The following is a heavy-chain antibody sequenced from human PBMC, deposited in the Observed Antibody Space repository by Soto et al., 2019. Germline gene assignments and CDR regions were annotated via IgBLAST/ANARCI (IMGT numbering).Heavy chain of an antibody. J-gene: IGHJ6*02. CDR3: ARAIGDYDFWSGYYIGLTYYYYGMDV. D-gene: IGHD3-3*01. CDR2: IIPIFGTA. CDR1: GGTFSSYA. Sequence: SVKVSCKASGGTFSSYAISWVRQAPGQGLEWMGGIIPIFGTANYAQKFQGRVTITADESTSTAYMELSSLRSEDTAVYYCARAIGDYDFWSGYYIGLTYYYYGMDVWGQGTTVTV. V-gene: IGHV1-69*13.